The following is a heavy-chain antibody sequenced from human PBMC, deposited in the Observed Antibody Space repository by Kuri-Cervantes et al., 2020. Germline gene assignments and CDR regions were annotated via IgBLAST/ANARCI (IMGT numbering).Heavy chain of an antibody. CDR3: ARDWSMEV. Sequence: GGSLRLSCAASGFSFNDYAMQWVRQRPGRGLEWVSGISWSGATVGYADSVKGRFTISRDNAKKSLYLQMNSLRAEDTALYYCARDWSMEVWGERTTVTVSS. D-gene: IGHD3-3*01. V-gene: IGHV3-9*01. J-gene: IGHJ6*03. CDR2: ISWSGATV. CDR1: GFSFNDYA.